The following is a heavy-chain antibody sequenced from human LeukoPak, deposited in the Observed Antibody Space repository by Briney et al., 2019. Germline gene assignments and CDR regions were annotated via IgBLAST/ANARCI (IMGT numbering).Heavy chain of an antibody. V-gene: IGHV1-2*02. CDR3: ARDKGIAAAADLDAFDI. Sequence: ASVKVSCKASGYTFTGYYMHWVRQAPGQGLEWMGWINPNSGGTNYAQKFQGRVTMTRDTSISTVYMELSRLSSDDTAVYYCARDKGIAAAADLDAFDIWGQGTMVTVSS. CDR2: INPNSGGT. D-gene: IGHD6-13*01. CDR1: GYTFTGYY. J-gene: IGHJ3*02.